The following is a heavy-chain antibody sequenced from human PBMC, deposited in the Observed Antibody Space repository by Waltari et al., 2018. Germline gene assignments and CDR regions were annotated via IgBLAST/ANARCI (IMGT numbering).Heavy chain of an antibody. D-gene: IGHD5-12*01. V-gene: IGHV3-7*01. J-gene: IGHJ3*02. CDR1: GFTFSSYW. CDR2: IKQDGSEK. Sequence: EVQLVESGGGLVQPGGSLRLSCAASGFTFSSYWMSWVRQAPGKGLEWVANIKQDGSEKYYVDSVKGRFTISRDNAKNSLYLQMNSLRAEDTAVYYCARVWATIRARGDAFDIWGQGTMVTVSS. CDR3: ARVWATIRARGDAFDI.